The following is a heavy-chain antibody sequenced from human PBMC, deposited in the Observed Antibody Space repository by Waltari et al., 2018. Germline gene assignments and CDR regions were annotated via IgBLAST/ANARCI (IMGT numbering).Heavy chain of an antibody. CDR3: ARGESTTVTVLDY. V-gene: IGHV1-69*01. J-gene: IGHJ4*02. CDR2: FIPIFGTA. CDR1: GGTFSSYA. D-gene: IGHD4-17*01. Sequence: QVQLVQSGAEVKKPGSSVKVSCKASGGTFSSYAISWVRKAHGQGLEWMGWFIPIFGTANYAQKFQGRVTITADESTSTAYMELSSLRSEDTAVYYCARGESTTVTVLDYWGQGTLVTVSS.